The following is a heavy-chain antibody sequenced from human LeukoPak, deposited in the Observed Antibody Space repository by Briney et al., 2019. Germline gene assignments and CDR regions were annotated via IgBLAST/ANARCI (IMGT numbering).Heavy chain of an antibody. CDR1: GFTFSGYW. CDR2: INADGSST. CDR3: TRGAPYSSSWP. J-gene: IGHJ5*02. Sequence: GGSLRLSCAASGFTFSGYWMHWVRQAPGKGLVWVSRINADGSSTSYTDSVKGRFTISRDNAKNTLFLQMNSLRAEDTAVYYCTRGAPYSSSWPWGQGTLVTVSS. V-gene: IGHV3-74*01. D-gene: IGHD6-13*01.